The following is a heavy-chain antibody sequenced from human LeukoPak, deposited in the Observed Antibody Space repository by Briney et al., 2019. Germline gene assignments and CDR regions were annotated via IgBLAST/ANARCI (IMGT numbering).Heavy chain of an antibody. CDR3: ARGPKGHYYYYYYMDV. J-gene: IGHJ6*03. CDR2: IIPIFGTA. Sequence: GASMKVSCKASGDTFISYSISWVRQAPGQGLEWMGGIIPIFGTANYAQKFQGRVTITTDESTSTAYMELTSLRSEDTAVYYCARGPKGHYYYYYYMDVWGKGTTVTVSS. CDR1: GDTFISYS. V-gene: IGHV1-69*05.